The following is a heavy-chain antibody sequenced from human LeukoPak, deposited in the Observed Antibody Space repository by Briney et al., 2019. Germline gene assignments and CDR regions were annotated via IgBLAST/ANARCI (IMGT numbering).Heavy chain of an antibody. J-gene: IGHJ6*02. CDR1: GGTFSSYA. CDR2: IIPIFGTA. V-gene: IGHV1-69*01. D-gene: IGHD2-2*01. CDR3: ARDSPPIVVVPAAIFGYYYGMDV. Sequence: GASVKVSCKASGGTFSSYAISWVRQAPGQGLEWMGGIIPIFGTADYAQKFQGRVTITADESTSTAYMELSSLRSEDTAVYYCARDSPPIVVVPAAIFGYYYGMDVWGQGTTVTVSS.